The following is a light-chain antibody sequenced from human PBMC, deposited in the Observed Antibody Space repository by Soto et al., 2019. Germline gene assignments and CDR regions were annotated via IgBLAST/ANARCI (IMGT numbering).Light chain of an antibody. CDR2: DAF. Sequence: EIVLTQSPATLSLSPGERATLSCMASQSVRSYLVWYQQKPGQAPRLLIYDAFKRATGIPARFSGSGSGTDFTLTISSLEPEDFAVYYCQHRSAWPITFGGGTKVEIK. CDR3: QHRSAWPIT. CDR1: QSVRSY. J-gene: IGKJ4*01. V-gene: IGKV3-11*01.